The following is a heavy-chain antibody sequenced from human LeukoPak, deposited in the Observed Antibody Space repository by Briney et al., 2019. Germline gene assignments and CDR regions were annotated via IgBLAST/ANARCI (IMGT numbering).Heavy chain of an antibody. V-gene: IGHV4-61*02. Sequence: PSQTLSLTCTVSGGSISSGSYYWSWIRQPAGKGLEWSGRIYTSGSTNYNPSLKSRVTISGDTSQNKFSLKLSSVTAADTAVYYCAGGAILTGYYKEAHYFDYWGQGTLVTVSS. CDR2: IYTSGST. J-gene: IGHJ4*02. CDR1: GGSISSGSYY. CDR3: AGGAILTGYYKEAHYFDY. D-gene: IGHD3-9*01.